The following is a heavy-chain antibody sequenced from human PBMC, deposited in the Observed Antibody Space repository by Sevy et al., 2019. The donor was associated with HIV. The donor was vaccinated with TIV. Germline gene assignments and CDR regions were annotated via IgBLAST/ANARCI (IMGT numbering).Heavy chain of an antibody. CDR2: IIPIFGIA. CDR3: ARVYCSGGSCSTVWYFDY. D-gene: IGHD2-15*01. CDR1: GGTFSSYA. J-gene: IGHJ4*01. V-gene: IGHV1-69*13. Sequence: AAVKVSCKASGGTFSSYAISWVRQAPRQGLERKGGIIPIFGIANYAQKFQGRVTITADESTSTAYMELSSLRSEDTAVYYCARVYCSGGSCSTVWYFDYWGQEPWSPSPQ.